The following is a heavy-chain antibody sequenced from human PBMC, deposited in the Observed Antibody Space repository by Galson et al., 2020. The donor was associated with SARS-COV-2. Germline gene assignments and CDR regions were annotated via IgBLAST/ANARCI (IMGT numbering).Heavy chain of an antibody. V-gene: IGHV4-30-4*01. Sequence: ETSETLSLTCTVSGGSISSGDYYWSWIRQPPGKGLEWIGYIYYSGSTDYNPSLRSRVTISVDTSKNQFSLKLSSVTAADSAVYYCARDLLTIYGGEYYGMDVWDQGTTVTVSS. D-gene: IGHD3-3*01. CDR2: IYYSGST. CDR1: GGSISSGDYY. J-gene: IGHJ6*02. CDR3: ARDLLTIYGGEYYGMDV.